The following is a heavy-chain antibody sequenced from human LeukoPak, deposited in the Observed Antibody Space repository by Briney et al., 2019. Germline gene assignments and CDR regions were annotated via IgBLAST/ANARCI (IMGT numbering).Heavy chain of an antibody. CDR3: SRENGAFPPFGY. J-gene: IGHJ4*02. D-gene: IGHD2-8*01. Sequence: PSGTLSLTCGVSGGSITSTNWWSWVRQPPGQGLEWIGEISLSGLTNYNPSLKSRVTMALDKSKNHLSLNLTSVTAADTAVYYCSRENGAFPPFGYWVQGTLVTVPS. V-gene: IGHV4-4*02. CDR2: ISLSGLT. CDR1: GGSITSTNW.